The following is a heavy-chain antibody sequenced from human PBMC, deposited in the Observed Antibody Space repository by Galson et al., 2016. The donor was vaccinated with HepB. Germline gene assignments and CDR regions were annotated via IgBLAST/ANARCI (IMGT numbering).Heavy chain of an antibody. V-gene: IGHV3-33*01. CDR2: IWYDGSNK. CDR1: GFNFSSYG. D-gene: IGHD6-13*01. J-gene: IGHJ4*02. CDR3: ARRAGSSWYSDY. Sequence: LRLSCAASGFNFSSYGMHWVRQAPGKGLEWVDVIWYDGSNKYYADSVKGRFTTSRDNSKNKRYLQMNSLRAEDTAVYYCARRAGSSWYSDYWGQGTLGTVSS.